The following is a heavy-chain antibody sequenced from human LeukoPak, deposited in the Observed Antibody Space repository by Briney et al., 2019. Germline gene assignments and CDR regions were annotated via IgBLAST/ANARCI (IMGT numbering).Heavy chain of an antibody. CDR1: VGSISGYY. CDR3: ARHQRDYGDYVPRYMDV. Sequence: SETLSLTCTVSVGSISGYYWSWIRQPPGKGLEWIGYIYYSVNTNYNPSLKSRVTIVGDTSKNQFSLKLSSVTAADTAVYYCARHQRDYGDYVPRYMDVWGKGTTLTVSS. D-gene: IGHD4-17*01. CDR2: IYYSVNT. J-gene: IGHJ6*03. V-gene: IGHV4-59*08.